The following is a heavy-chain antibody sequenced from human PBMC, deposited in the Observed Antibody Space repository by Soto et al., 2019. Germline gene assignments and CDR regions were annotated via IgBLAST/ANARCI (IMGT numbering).Heavy chain of an antibody. Sequence: TLSLACPISGDSVPSNSATWNWIRQSPSRVLAPLGRTYYRAKWYNDYAISVKSRKTINPDTSKNQFALQLNSVIPDDTAVYYCGRAHLGTDRYILEPFDPWGQGTLVTVSS. J-gene: IGHJ5*02. CDR1: GDSVPSNSAT. V-gene: IGHV6-1*01. CDR2: TYYRAKWYN. CDR3: GRAHLGTDRYILEPFDP. D-gene: IGHD1-1*01.